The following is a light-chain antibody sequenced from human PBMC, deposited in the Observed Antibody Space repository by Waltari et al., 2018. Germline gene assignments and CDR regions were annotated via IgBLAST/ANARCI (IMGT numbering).Light chain of an antibody. Sequence: DIHMTQSPTTLSAGVGDRVTITCRASQNIRTWLAWYQQKPGKVPKLLTEKAASLESGVPSRFSGSGSRTEFTLTINSLQPDDFGTYFCQQFNSFPLTFGGGTKVEMK. CDR1: QNIRTW. J-gene: IGKJ4*01. CDR3: QQFNSFPLT. V-gene: IGKV1-5*03. CDR2: KAA.